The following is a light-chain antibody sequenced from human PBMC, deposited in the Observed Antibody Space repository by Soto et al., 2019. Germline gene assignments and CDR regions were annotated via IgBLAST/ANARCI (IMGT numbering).Light chain of an antibody. CDR2: ATS. CDR1: QSVSSTY. V-gene: IGKV3-20*01. Sequence: EIVLTQSPGTLSLSPGERASLSCRASQSVSSTYLAWYQQKPGQAPRLLIYATSTRATGIPDRFSGSGSGTDFTLTISRLGPEDFAVYYCQQDSSSLWTFGQGTKVEIK. J-gene: IGKJ1*01. CDR3: QQDSSSLWT.